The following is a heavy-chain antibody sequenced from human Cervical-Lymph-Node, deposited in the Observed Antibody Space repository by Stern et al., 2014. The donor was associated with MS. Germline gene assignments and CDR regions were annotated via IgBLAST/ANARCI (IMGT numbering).Heavy chain of an antibody. D-gene: IGHD6-13*01. CDR2: IWYDGSNP. V-gene: IGHV3-33*01. CDR1: GFSFSRYA. Sequence: VQLLESGGSVVQPGRSLRLSCAASGFSFSRYAMHWVRQAPGKGLEWVALIWYDGSNPYYADSVTGRFTISRDNFKNTLYLQMNSLRAEDTAVYYCASAYSSSHYYFDYWGQGTLVTVSS. CDR3: ASAYSSSHYYFDY. J-gene: IGHJ4*02.